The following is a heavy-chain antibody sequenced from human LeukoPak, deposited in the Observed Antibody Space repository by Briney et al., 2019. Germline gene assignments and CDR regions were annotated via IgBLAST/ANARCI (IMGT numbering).Heavy chain of an antibody. J-gene: IGHJ5*02. D-gene: IGHD2-2*01. CDR3: ASVVAPAAPDWFDP. V-gene: IGHV3-23*03. Sequence: GGSLRLSCAASGFTFSSYAMSWVRQAPGKGLEWVSVIYSGGSTYYADSVKGRFTISRDNSKNTLYLQMNSLRAEDTAVYYCASVVAPAAPDWFDPWGQGTLVTVSS. CDR2: IYSGGST. CDR1: GFTFSSYA.